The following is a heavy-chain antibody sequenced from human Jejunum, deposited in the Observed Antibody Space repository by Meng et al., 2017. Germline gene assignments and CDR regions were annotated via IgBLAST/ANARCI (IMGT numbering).Heavy chain of an antibody. CDR1: GYSLSSGEYF. CDR3: ARGELLWDY. D-gene: IGHD2-2*01. CDR2: MDYRGST. V-gene: IGHV4-30-4*01. Sequence: VELQGSGQGLGNPSPTLSPTCTVSGYSLSSGEYFWSWIRQPPGKGLEWIGYMDYRGSTFYNPSLKSRVTISVDTSKNQFSLKLSSVTAADTAVYFCARGELLWDYWGQGTLVTVSS. J-gene: IGHJ4*02.